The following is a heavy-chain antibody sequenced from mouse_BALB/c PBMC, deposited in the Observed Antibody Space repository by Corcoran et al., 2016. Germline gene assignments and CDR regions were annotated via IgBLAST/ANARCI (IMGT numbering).Heavy chain of an antibody. CDR1: GFNIKDTY. V-gene: IGHV14-3*02. Sequence: EVQLQQSGAELVKPGASVKLSCTASGFNIKDTYMHWVKQRPEQGLEWIGRIDPANGNTKYDTKFQGKATITADTSSNTAYLQLSSLTSEDTAVYYCARKYGKGIYFDYWGQGTTLTVSS. CDR3: ARKYGKGIYFDY. CDR2: IDPANGNT. D-gene: IGHD2-10*02. J-gene: IGHJ2*01.